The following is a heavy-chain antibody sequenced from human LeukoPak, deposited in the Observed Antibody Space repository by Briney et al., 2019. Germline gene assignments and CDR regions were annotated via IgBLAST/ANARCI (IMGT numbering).Heavy chain of an antibody. CDR3: ARQGTYSSAIGMGY. CDR1: GYTFNNHY. D-gene: IGHD6-19*01. CDR2: INPSGGST. V-gene: IGHV1-46*02. J-gene: IGHJ4*02. Sequence: ASVNVSCKASGYTFNNHYMYWVRQAPGQGLEWMGVINPSGGSTSYAQKFQGRVTMTRDTSTRTVYMEVSSLRSEDTAVYYCARQGTYSSAIGMGYWGQGTLVTVSS.